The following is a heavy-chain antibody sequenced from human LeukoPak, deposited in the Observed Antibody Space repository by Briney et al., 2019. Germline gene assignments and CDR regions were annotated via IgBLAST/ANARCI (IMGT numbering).Heavy chain of an antibody. CDR2: ISYDASNK. CDR1: GFTFSSYA. V-gene: IGHV3-30-3*01. J-gene: IGHJ4*02. D-gene: IGHD3-10*01. Sequence: GRSLRLSCAASGFTFSSYAMHWVRQAPGKGLEWVAVISYDASNKYYADSVKGRFTISRDNSKNTLYLQMNSLRAEDTAVYYCARDRHGVRGVISENFDYWGQGTLVTVSS. CDR3: ARDRHGVRGVISENFDY.